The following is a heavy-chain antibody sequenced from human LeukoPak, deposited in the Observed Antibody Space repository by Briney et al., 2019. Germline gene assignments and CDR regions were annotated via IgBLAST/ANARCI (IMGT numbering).Heavy chain of an antibody. D-gene: IGHD1-26*01. Sequence: PGGSLRLSCAASGITFNAIHWVRQAPGKGLEWVALTWYDGRNKYYADSVKGRFTISRDNAKNSLYLQMNSLRGDDTALYYCVRGGWEQRLSVFDVWGQGTMVTVSS. CDR1: GITFNA. V-gene: IGHV3-33*03. J-gene: IGHJ3*01. CDR2: TWYDGRNK. CDR3: VRGGWEQRLSVFDV.